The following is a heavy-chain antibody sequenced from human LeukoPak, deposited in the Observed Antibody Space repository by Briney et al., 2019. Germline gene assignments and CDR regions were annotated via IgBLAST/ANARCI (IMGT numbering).Heavy chain of an antibody. CDR2: INPSGGST. D-gene: IGHD3-22*01. J-gene: IGHJ6*02. V-gene: IGHV1-46*01. CDR3: ARTSRPEAPHYYVSSGSPYYYGMDV. CDR1: GYTFTSYY. Sequence: ASVKVSCKASGYTFTSYYMHWVRQAPGQGLEWMGIINPSGGSTSYAQKFQGRVTMTRDTFTSTVYMELSSLRSEDTAVYYCARTSRPEAPHYYVSSGSPYYYGMDVWGQGTTVTVSS.